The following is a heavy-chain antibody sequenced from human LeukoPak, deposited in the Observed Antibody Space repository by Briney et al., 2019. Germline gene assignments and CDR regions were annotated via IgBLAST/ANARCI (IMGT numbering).Heavy chain of an antibody. D-gene: IGHD3-10*01. CDR3: ARASITMVRGFDY. V-gene: IGHV4-4*02. Sequence: PSETLSLTCAVSGGSISSSNWWSWVRQPPGKGLEWIAEIYHSGSTNYNPSLKSRVTISVDKSKNQFSLKLSSVTAADTAVYYCARASITMVRGFDYWGQGTLVTVSS. J-gene: IGHJ4*02. CDR2: IYHSGST. CDR1: GGSISSSNW.